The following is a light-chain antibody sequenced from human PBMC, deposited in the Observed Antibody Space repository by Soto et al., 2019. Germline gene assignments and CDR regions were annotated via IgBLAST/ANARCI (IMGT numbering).Light chain of an antibody. CDR2: DAS. Sequence: DIQMTQSPSSLSASVGERVTITCQASQDISKFLNWYQLKPGKAPRLLLFDASSVETGVPSRFSGSGSGTHFTFTIDSLQAEDLATYYCQQYEDLPLTFGGGTTVEI. CDR1: QDISKF. CDR3: QQYEDLPLT. J-gene: IGKJ4*01. V-gene: IGKV1-33*01.